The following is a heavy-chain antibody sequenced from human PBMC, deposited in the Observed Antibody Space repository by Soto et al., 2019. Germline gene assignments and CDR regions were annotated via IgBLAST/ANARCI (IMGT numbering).Heavy chain of an antibody. CDR3: ARVGVDTAALDYYVMDV. D-gene: IGHD5-18*01. CDR1: GGSISSGGYY. V-gene: IGHV4-31*03. CDR2: IYYSGST. J-gene: IGHJ6*02. Sequence: PSETLSLTCTVSGGSISSGGYYWSWIRQHPGKGLEWIGYIYYSGSTYYNPSLKSRVTISVDTSKNQFSLKLSSVTAADTAVYYCARVGVDTAALDYYVMDVWGQGTTVTVSS.